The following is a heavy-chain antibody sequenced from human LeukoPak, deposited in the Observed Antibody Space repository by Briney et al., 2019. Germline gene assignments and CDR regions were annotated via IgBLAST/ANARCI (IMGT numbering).Heavy chain of an antibody. CDR2: ISSMGVST. D-gene: IGHD2-2*01. Sequence: GGSPRLSCADSGYTLSSYTINWVRQGPGKGREWVSGISSMGVSTYYADSVKGRFTISRDNSKNTLYLQMDRLGSEDTAVYYCARMPSTEIYFFYYMDVWGKGTTVTVSS. J-gene: IGHJ6*03. CDR3: ARMPSTEIYFFYYMDV. CDR1: GYTLSSYT. V-gene: IGHV3-23*01.